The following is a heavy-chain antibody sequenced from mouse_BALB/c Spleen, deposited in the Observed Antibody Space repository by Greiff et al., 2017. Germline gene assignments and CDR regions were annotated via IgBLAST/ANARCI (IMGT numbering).Heavy chain of an antibody. CDR2: ISDGGSYT. J-gene: IGHJ3*01. CDR1: GFTFSDYY. Sequence: DVHLVESGGGLVKPGGSLKLSCAASGFTFSDYYMYWVRQTPEKRLEWVATISDGGSYTYYPDSVKGRFTISRDNAKNNLYLQMSSLKSEDTAMYYCARDRGNYYGQFAYWGQGTLVTVSA. CDR3: ARDRGNYYGQFAY. D-gene: IGHD1-2*01. V-gene: IGHV5-4*02.